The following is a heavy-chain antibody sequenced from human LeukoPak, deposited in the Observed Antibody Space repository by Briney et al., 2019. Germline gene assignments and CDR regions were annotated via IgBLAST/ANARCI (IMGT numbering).Heavy chain of an antibody. CDR2: MNPNSDQR. CDR3: ASGRGTRTNYCYQDF. Sequence: ASVKVSCLASGYTHSFYDMNWVRQAPGQGLEWVGWMNPNSDQRAFSQKFQGRITMTTDTSISTSYMELSSLTSEDTAVDYCASGRGTRTNYCYQDFCGQGTLLIVSS. D-gene: IGHD1-14*01. J-gene: IGHJ4*02. CDR1: GYTHSFYD. V-gene: IGHV1-8*01.